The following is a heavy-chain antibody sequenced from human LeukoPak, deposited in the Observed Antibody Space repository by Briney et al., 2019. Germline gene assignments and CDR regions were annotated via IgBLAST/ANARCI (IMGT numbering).Heavy chain of an antibody. V-gene: IGHV1-2*02. CDR1: GYTFTGYY. D-gene: IGHD3-10*01. CDR2: INPNSGGT. Sequence: ASVKVSCKASGYTFTGYYMHWVRQAPGQGLEWRGGINPNSGGTNYAQKFQGRVTMTRDTSISTAYMELSRLRSDDTAVYYCARDQPYYYGSGSSSHSDYWGQGTLVTVSS. CDR3: ARDQPYYYGSGSSSHSDY. J-gene: IGHJ4*02.